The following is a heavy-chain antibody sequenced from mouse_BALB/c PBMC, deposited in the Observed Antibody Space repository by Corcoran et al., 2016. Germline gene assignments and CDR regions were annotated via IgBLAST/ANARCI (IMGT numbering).Heavy chain of an antibody. CDR3: ARFYYDYRDFDY. J-gene: IGHJ2*01. CDR2: INTYTGEP. D-gene: IGHD2-4*01. Sequence: IQLVQTGPELTKTGETVKISCKASGYTFTNYGMNWVQQAPGKGLKWMGWINTYTGEPTYADDFKGRFAFSLETSASTAYLQINNLKNEDTATYFCARFYYDYRDFDYWGQGPTLTVSS. V-gene: IGHV9-3-1*01. CDR1: GYTFTNYG.